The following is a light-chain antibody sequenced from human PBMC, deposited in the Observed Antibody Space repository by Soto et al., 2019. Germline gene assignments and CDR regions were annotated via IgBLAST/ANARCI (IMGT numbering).Light chain of an antibody. CDR1: SSNIGAGYD. J-gene: IGLJ3*02. CDR3: HSYDSSLSGWV. V-gene: IGLV1-40*01. Sequence: QSVLTQPHSVSGAPGQRVTISCTGSSSNIGAGYDVHWYQQLPGTAPKLLIYGNSNRPSVVPDRFSGSKAGTSASLAITGLQAEDEAEYYCHSYDSSLSGWVFGGGTKLTVL. CDR2: GNS.